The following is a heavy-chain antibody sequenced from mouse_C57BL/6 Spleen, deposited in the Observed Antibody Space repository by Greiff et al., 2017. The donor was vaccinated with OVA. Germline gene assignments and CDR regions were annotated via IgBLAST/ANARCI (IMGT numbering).Heavy chain of an antibody. CDR1: GYTFTSYW. CDR2: IYPGTGST. V-gene: IGHV1-55*01. Sequence: QVQLQQPGAELVKPGASVTLSCKASGYTFTSYWITWVKQTPVHGLEWIGAIYPGTGSTTYNQKFKSKATLTVDTSSSTAYMQLSSLTSEDSAVYYCARGPSYYGSRYAYWGQGTTLTVSS. CDR3: ARGPSYYGSRYAY. J-gene: IGHJ2*01. D-gene: IGHD1-1*01.